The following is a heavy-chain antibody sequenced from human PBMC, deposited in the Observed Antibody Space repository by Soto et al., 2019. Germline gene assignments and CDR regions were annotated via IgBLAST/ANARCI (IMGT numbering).Heavy chain of an antibody. CDR3: ARDATRGWGISTSCSDY. Sequence: QVQLGQSGAEVKKPGASVKVSFKASDYTFTRYGISWVRQAPGQGLEWRGWISAYNGNTNYAQKLQGRVTMTTDTSTSTAYMELRSLRSDDTAVYYCARDATRGWGISTSCSDYWGQGTLVTVSS. V-gene: IGHV1-18*01. CDR1: DYTFTRYG. CDR2: ISAYNGNT. D-gene: IGHD2-2*01. J-gene: IGHJ4*02.